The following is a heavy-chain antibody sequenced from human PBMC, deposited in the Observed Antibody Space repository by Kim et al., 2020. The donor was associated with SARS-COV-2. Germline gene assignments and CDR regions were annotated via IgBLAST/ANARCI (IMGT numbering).Heavy chain of an antibody. CDR1: GFTFDDYG. D-gene: IGHD3-10*01. J-gene: IGHJ5*02. CDR3: ARAGYGSGSYYIGRNWFDP. CDR2: INWNGGST. Sequence: GGSLRLSCAASGFTFDDYGMSWVRQAPGKGLEWVSGINWNGGSTGYADSVKGRFTISRDNAKNSLYLQMNSLRAEDTALYHCARAGYGSGSYYIGRNWFDPWGQGTLVTVSS. V-gene: IGHV3-20*01.